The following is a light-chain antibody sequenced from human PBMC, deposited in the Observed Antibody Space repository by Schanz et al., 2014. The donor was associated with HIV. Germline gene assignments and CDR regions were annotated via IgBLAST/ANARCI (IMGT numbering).Light chain of an antibody. V-gene: IGKV1-12*01. CDR1: QGMSND. J-gene: IGKJ4*01. CDR3: QQADSLPLT. Sequence: DIQLTQSPSSLSASVGDRVTITCRASQGMSNDLAWYQQKPGKVPKLLSYAASSLQSGVPSRFSGSGSGTDFTLTISSLQPEDFATYYCQQADSLPLTFGGGTKVELK. CDR2: AAS.